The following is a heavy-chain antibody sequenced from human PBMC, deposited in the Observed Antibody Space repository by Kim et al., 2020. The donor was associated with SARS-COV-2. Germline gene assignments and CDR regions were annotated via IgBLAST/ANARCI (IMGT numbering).Heavy chain of an antibody. CDR1: GFSLSTSGMC. V-gene: IGHV2-70*11. J-gene: IGHJ4*02. CDR2: IDWDDDK. CDR3: ARILDYYDSSGYYYVDY. D-gene: IGHD3-22*01. Sequence: SGPTLVNPTQTLTLTCTFSGFSLSTSGMCVSWIRQPPGKALEWLARIDWDDDKYYSTSLKTRLTISKDTSKNQVVLTMTNMDPVDTATYYCARILDYYDSSGYYYVDYWGQGTLVTVSS.